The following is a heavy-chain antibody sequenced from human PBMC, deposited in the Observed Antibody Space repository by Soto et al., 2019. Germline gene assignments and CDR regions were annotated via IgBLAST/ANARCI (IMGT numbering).Heavy chain of an antibody. Sequence: ASVKVSCKASGYTFTSYGISWVRQAPGQGLEWMGWISAYNGNTNFAQKLQGRVTMTTDTSTSTAYTELRSLRPDDTAVYYCARDHAPVVTMVRGVIITDRKPYYGMDVWGQGTTVTVSS. V-gene: IGHV1-18*04. D-gene: IGHD3-10*01. CDR2: ISAYNGNT. CDR3: ARDHAPVVTMVRGVIITDRKPYYGMDV. J-gene: IGHJ6*02. CDR1: GYTFTSYG.